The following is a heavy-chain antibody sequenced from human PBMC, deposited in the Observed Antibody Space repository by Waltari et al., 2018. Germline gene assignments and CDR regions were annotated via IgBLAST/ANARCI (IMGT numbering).Heavy chain of an antibody. CDR1: GGSISSSSYY. CDR3: ARHPRPYSSSWHDY. J-gene: IGHJ4*02. D-gene: IGHD6-13*01. Sequence: QLQLQESGPGLVKPSETLSLTCTVSGGSISSSSYYWGWIRQPPGKGLEWIGSIYYSGSTYYNPSLKSRVTISVDTSKNQFSLKLSSVTAADTAVHYCARHPRPYSSSWHDYWGQGTLVTVSS. CDR2: IYYSGST. V-gene: IGHV4-39*01.